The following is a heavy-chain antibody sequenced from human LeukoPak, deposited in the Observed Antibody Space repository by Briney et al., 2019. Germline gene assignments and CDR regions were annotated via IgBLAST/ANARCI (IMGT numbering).Heavy chain of an antibody. CDR3: GSGRQLGY. J-gene: IGHJ4*02. CDR2: IKQDVGQK. V-gene: IGHV3-7*01. CDR1: GFSFRSYW. D-gene: IGHD3-16*01. Sequence: GSLRLSCAAHGFSFRSYWTSWVCPAPGEGLEWVANIKQDVGQKYYVESVKGRFTISRDNVKNSLYLQEYILRAQKTPLYYSGSGRQLGYWGQGTLVTVSS.